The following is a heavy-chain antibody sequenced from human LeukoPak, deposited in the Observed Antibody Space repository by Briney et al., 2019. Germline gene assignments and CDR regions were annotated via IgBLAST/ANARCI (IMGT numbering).Heavy chain of an antibody. CDR3: ARGYCSSTSCYMSYYFYYMDV. CDR2: IWYDGSNK. J-gene: IGHJ6*03. D-gene: IGHD2-2*02. V-gene: IGHV3-33*01. Sequence: PGGSLRLSCAASGFTFSTYGMHWVRQAPGKGLEWVAVIWYDGSNKYHADSVKGRFTISRDNSKSTLYLQMNSLRAEDTAAYYCARGYCSSTSCYMSYYFYYMDVSGKGTTVTVSS. CDR1: GFTFSTYG.